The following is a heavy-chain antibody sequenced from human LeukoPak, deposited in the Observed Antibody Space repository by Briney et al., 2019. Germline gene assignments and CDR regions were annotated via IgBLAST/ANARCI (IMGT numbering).Heavy chain of an antibody. CDR2: ISAYNGNT. CDR3: ARVGDAGDGYNPFDY. Sequence: ASVKVSCKASGYTFPSSGISWVRQAPGQGLEWMGWISAYNGNTNYAQKLQGRVTMTTDTSTSTAYMELRSLRSDDTAVYCCARVGDAGDGYNPFDYWGQGTLVTVSS. CDR1: GYTFPSSG. J-gene: IGHJ4*02. D-gene: IGHD5-24*01. V-gene: IGHV1-18*01.